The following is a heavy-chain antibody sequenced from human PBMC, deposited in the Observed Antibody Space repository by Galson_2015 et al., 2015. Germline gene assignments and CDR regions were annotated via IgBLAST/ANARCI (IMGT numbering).Heavy chain of an antibody. Sequence: SLRLSCAASGFTFSSYAMSWVRQAPGKGLEWVSAISGSGGSTYCADSVKGRFTISRDNSKNTLYLQMNSLRAEDTAVYYCAEIENYGSGSYTFFHPDGMDVWGQGTTVTVSS. CDR2: ISGSGGST. CDR1: GFTFSSYA. J-gene: IGHJ6*02. CDR3: AEIENYGSGSYTFFHPDGMDV. D-gene: IGHD3-10*01. V-gene: IGHV3-23*01.